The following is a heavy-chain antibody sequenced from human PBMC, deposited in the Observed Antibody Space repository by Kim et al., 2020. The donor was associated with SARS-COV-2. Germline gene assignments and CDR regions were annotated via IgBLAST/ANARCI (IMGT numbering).Heavy chain of an antibody. Sequence: GGSLRLSCAASGFTFSDDYMSWIRQAPGKGLEWVSYISSSGSTIYYADSVKGRFTISRANAKNSLYLQMNSLRAEDTAVYYCARLRITGTTYPDYWGQGTLVTVSS. CDR2: ISSSGSTI. J-gene: IGHJ4*02. V-gene: IGHV3-11*01. CDR1: GFTFSDDY. D-gene: IGHD1-20*01. CDR3: ARLRITGTTYPDY.